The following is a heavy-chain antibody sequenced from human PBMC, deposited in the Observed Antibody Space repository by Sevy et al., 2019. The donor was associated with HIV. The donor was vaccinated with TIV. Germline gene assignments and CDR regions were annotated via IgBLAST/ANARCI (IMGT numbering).Heavy chain of an antibody. V-gene: IGHV3-30*18. CDR2: ISYDGSNK. J-gene: IGHJ5*02. CDR3: AKGLAPVTNQWWFDP. CDR1: GFTFSSYG. Sequence: GGSLRLSCAASGFTFSSYGMHWVRQAPGKGLEWVAVISYDGSNKYYADSVRGRFTISRDNSKNTLYLQMNSLRAEDTAVYYCAKGLAPVTNQWWFDPWGQGTLVTVSS. D-gene: IGHD4-17*01.